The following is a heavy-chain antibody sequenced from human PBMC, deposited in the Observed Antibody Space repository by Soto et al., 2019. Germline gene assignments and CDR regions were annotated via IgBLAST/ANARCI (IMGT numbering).Heavy chain of an antibody. CDR2: IYYTGGSGRT. J-gene: IGHJ6*02. V-gene: IGHV4-31*03. Sequence: QVQLQESGPGLVKPSQTLSLTCTVSGDSITSGGNYWTWIRQLPGKGLEWIGYIYYTGGSGRTYSNPSLKSRVTMSSHPSKNQFSLRLSSVTAADTAVYSCARGLSSSGSGWEDYYALDVWGQGTTVTVSS. CDR3: ARGLSSSGSGWEDYYALDV. D-gene: IGHD6-19*01. CDR1: GDSITSGGNY.